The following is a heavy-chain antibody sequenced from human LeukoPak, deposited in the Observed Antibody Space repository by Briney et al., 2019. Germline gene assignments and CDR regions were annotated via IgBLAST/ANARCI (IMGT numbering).Heavy chain of an antibody. J-gene: IGHJ4*02. CDR2: IYYSGST. CDR3: ARQVVAVAGTGYFDY. Sequence: SETLSLTCTVSGGSIRSRSYYWGWIRQPPGKGLEWIGSIYYSGSTYYNASLKSRGTISVDTSENQFSLKLNSVTAADTAVYFCARQVVAVAGTGYFDYWGQGTLVTVSS. CDR1: GGSIRSRSYY. V-gene: IGHV4-39*01. D-gene: IGHD6-19*01.